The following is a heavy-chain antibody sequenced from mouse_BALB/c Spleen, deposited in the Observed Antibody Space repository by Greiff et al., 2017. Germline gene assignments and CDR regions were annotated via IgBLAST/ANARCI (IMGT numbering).Heavy chain of an antibody. CDR2: INPSSGYT. V-gene: IGHV1-4*01. J-gene: IGHJ4*01. CDR3: ARSDGYYVRAMDY. Sequence: VQLVESGAELARPGASVKMSCKASGYTFTSYTMHWVKQRPGQGLEWIGYINPSSGYTNYNQKFKDKATLTADKSSSTAYMQLSSLTSEDSAVYYCARSDGYYVRAMDYWGQGTSVTVSS. D-gene: IGHD2-3*01. CDR1: GYTFTSYT.